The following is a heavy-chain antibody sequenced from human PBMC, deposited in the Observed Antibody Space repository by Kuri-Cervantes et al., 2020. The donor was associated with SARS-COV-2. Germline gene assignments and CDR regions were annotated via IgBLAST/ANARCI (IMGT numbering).Heavy chain of an antibody. CDR2: ISSSSSYI. D-gene: IGHD2-8*01. V-gene: IGHV3-21*01. J-gene: IGHJ6*02. CDR1: GFTFSSYS. CDR3: ARDNVGYYYYGMDV. Sequence: GSLRLSCAASGFTFSSYSMNWVRQAPGKGLEWVSSISSSSSYIYYADSVKGRFTISRDSAKNSLYLQMNSLRAEDTAVYYCARDNVGYYYYGMDVWGQGTTVTVSS.